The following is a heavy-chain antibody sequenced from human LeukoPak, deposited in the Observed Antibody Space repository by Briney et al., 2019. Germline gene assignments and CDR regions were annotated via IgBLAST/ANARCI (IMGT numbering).Heavy chain of an antibody. CDR1: GFTFSTYW. J-gene: IGHJ4*02. V-gene: IGHV3-74*01. CDR3: AREFYFDY. Sequence: PGGSLRLSCRASGFTFSTYWMHWVRQAPGKGLVWVSHINNDGSNTNYADSVKGRFTISRDNAKNTVSLQMSSLRAEDTAVYYRAREFYFDYWGQGTLVTVSS. CDR2: INNDGSNT.